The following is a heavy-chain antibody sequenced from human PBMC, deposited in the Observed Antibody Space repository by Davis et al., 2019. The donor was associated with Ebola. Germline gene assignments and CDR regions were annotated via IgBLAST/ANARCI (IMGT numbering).Heavy chain of an antibody. J-gene: IGHJ4*02. CDR3: ARSVTQGAFDY. CDR2: ISWNGGST. CDR1: GFTFDDYA. D-gene: IGHD4-17*01. Sequence: GGSLRLSCAASGFTFDDYAMHWVRQAPGKGLEWVSGISWNGGSTGYADSVKGRFTISRDNAKNSLYLQMNSLRAEDTALYHCARSVTQGAFDYWGQGTLVTVSS. V-gene: IGHV3-20*01.